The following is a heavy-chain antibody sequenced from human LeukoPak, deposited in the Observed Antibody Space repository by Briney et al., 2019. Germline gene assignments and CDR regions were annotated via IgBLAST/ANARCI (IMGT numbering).Heavy chain of an antibody. CDR2: INPSGGST. CDR3: ARMPPYYYDSSGYYSGY. CDR1: GYTFTSYY. Sequence: ASVKVSCKASGYTFTSYYMHWVRQAPGQGLEWMGIINPSGGSTSYAQKFQGRVTMTRDTSTSTVYMELSRLRSDDTAVYYCARMPPYYYDSSGYYSGYWGQGTVVTVSS. V-gene: IGHV1-46*01. J-gene: IGHJ4*02. D-gene: IGHD3-22*01.